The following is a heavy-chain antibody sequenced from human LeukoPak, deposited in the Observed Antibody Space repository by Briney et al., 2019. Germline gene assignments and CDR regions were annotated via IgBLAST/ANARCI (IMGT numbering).Heavy chain of an antibody. CDR2: IRYDGSNK. D-gene: IGHD3-10*01. V-gene: IGHV3-30*02. CDR1: GFTFSSYG. CDR3: AKDRRVGFQGFDY. Sequence: GGSLRLSCAASGFTFSSYGMHWVRQAPGKGLEWVAFIRYDGSNKYYADSVKGRFTISRDNSKNTLYLHVNSLRAEDTAVYYCAKDRRVGFQGFDYWGRGTLVTVSS. J-gene: IGHJ4*02.